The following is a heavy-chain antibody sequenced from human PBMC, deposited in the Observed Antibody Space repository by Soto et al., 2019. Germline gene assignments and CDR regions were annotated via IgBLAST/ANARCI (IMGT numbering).Heavy chain of an antibody. J-gene: IGHJ5*02. CDR2: INHSGST. CDR1: GGNFSGYC. Sequence: TSETMSLTSAVYGGNFSGYCWSWIRQQKGKGLEWIGEINHSGSTNYNPSLKSRVTISVDTSKNQFSLKLSSVTAADTAVYYCARAGGYSYGYVGWFDPWGQGTLVTVSS. CDR3: ARAGGYSYGYVGWFDP. D-gene: IGHD5-18*01. V-gene: IGHV4-34*01.